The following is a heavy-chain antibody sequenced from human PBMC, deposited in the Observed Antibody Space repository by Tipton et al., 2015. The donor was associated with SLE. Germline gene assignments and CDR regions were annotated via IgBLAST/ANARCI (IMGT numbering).Heavy chain of an antibody. CDR1: GGSISSSAYY. J-gene: IGHJ4*02. CDR3: ARVAGHSSGWYGWVDY. D-gene: IGHD6-19*01. Sequence: TLSLTCTVSGGSISSSAYYWGWIRQPPGKGLEWIGNIHYSGNTYCNPSLKSRVTISLDTSKNQFPLKLSSVTAADTAVFYCARVAGHSSGWYGWVDYWGQGTLVTVSS. CDR2: IHYSGNT. V-gene: IGHV4-39*06.